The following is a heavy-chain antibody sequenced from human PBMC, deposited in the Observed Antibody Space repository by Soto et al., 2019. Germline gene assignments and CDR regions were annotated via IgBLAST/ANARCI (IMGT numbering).Heavy chain of an antibody. CDR2: INPATGAA. CDR1: GYPVTAYY. V-gene: IGHV1-2*02. J-gene: IGHJ3*02. CDR3: ARGGGVGVAGSAAFDM. D-gene: IGHD3-3*01. Sequence: QLHLVQSGAVVKKPGASVTVSCSASGYPVTAYYMHWVRQAPGRGLEWMGGINPATGAAKYTQTFRGRGTMHRGTSTSTVFSGLSGLTSEDSAVFYWARGGGVGVAGSAAFDMWGQGTLVTVSS.